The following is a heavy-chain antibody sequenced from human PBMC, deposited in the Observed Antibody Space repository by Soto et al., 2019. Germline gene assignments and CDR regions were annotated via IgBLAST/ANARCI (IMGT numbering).Heavy chain of an antibody. V-gene: IGHV6-1*01. CDR1: GDSVSNNGAA. D-gene: IGHD4-4*01. CDR2: TYYRSKWYY. Sequence: SQTLSLTCAVSGDSVSNNGAAWNWIRQSPPRGLEWLGRTYYRSKWYYDYAVSVKSRMTINPDTSKNQFSLQLTSVTPEDTAVYFCARDPPAFHSAFDYWGQGTVVTVSS. J-gene: IGHJ4*02. CDR3: ARDPPAFHSAFDY.